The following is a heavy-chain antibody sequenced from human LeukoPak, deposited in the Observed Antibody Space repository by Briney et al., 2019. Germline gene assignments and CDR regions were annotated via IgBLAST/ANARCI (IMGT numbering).Heavy chain of an antibody. CDR2: IYYSGST. CDR1: GGSISSYY. Sequence: AETLSLTCTVSGGSISSYYWSWIRQPPGKGLEWIGYIYYSGSTNYNPSLKSRVTISVDTSKNQFSLKLGSAAAADTAVYYCAGVFHDGSGTWGQGTLVTVSS. J-gene: IGHJ5*02. V-gene: IGHV4-59*12. CDR3: AGVFHDGSGT. D-gene: IGHD3-10*01.